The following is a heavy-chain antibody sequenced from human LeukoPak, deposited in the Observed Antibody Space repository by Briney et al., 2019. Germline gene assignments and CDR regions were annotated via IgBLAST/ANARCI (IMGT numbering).Heavy chain of an antibody. J-gene: IGHJ4*02. Sequence: GGSLRLSCAASGFTFSSYGRHWVRQAPGKGLEWVAVISYDGSNKYYAYSVKGRSTISRDHSKNTLYMQMNSLSAEDTAVYYCAKASYDTRLTWIQLWHDFDYWGQGTLVTVSS. D-gene: IGHD5-18*01. CDR3: AKASYDTRLTWIQLWHDFDY. CDR1: GFTFSSYG. V-gene: IGHV3-30*18. CDR2: ISYDGSNK.